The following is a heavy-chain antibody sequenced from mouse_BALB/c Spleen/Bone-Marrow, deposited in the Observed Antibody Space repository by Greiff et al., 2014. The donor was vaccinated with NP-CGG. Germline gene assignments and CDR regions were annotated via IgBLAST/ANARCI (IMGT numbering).Heavy chain of an antibody. V-gene: IGHV7-3*02. CDR2: IRNKANGYTT. CDR1: GFTFTDYY. D-gene: IGHD2-2*01. J-gene: IGHJ2*01. CDR3: ARDGYDDY. Sequence: EVKLVESGGGLVQPGGSLRLSCATSGFTFTDYYMSWVRQPPGKALEWLGSIRNKANGYTTEYSASVKGRFTISRDNSQSILYLQMNTLRAEDSATYYCARDGYDDYWGQGTTLTVSS.